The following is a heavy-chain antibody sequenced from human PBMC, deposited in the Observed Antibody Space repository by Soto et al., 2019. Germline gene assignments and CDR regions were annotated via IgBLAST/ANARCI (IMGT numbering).Heavy chain of an antibody. J-gene: IGHJ4*02. Sequence: GASVKVSCKASGYSFTSLDINWVRQTAGQGLEWMGWMEPSSGKTGYAQKFHDRVIMTSDTSINTAYMELTTLTSDDTAFYYCARGVTAGVDYWGQGTLVTVSS. D-gene: IGHD1-26*01. CDR3: ARGVTAGVDY. CDR1: GYSFTSLD. CDR2: MEPSSGKT. V-gene: IGHV1-8*01.